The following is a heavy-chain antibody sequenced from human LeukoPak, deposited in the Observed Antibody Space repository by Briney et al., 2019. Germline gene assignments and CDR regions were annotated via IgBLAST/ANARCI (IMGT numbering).Heavy chain of an antibody. D-gene: IGHD3-22*01. CDR2: ISAYNGNT. CDR3: ARKPPYYYDSSGLSNWFDP. Sequence: ASVKVSCKASGGTFSSYAISWVRQAPGQGLEWMGWISAYNGNTNYAQKLQGRVTMTTDTSTSTAYMELRSLRSDDTAVYYRARKPPYYYDSSGLSNWFDPWGQGTLVTVSS. J-gene: IGHJ5*02. CDR1: GGTFSSYA. V-gene: IGHV1-18*01.